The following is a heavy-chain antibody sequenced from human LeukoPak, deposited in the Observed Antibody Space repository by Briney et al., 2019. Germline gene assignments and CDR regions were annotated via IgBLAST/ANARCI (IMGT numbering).Heavy chain of an antibody. CDR2: IKQDGSEK. V-gene: IGHV3-7*01. CDR3: AKDVKAGSWGDYYYYYMDV. J-gene: IGHJ6*03. Sequence: GGSLRLSCAASGFTFSSYWMSWVRQAPGKGLEWVANIKQDGSEKYYVDSVKGRFTISRDNSKNTLYLYMNSLRAEDTAVYYCAKDVKAGSWGDYYYYYMDVWGKGTTVTISS. D-gene: IGHD1-14*01. CDR1: GFTFSSYW.